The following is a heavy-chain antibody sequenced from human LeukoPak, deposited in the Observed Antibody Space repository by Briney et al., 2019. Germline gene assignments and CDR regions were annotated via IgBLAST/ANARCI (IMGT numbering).Heavy chain of an antibody. CDR1: GYTFTNFY. CDR3: ARDSSNSIDY. D-gene: IGHD1-1*01. J-gene: IGHJ4*02. V-gene: IGHV1-46*01. Sequence: GASVKVSCKASGYTFTNFYIHWVRQAPGQGLEWMGIIHPSGGTTSYAQKFQGRVTLTRDTSTSTVYMEVNSRRSEDTAVYYCARDSSNSIDYWGQGTLVFVSS. CDR2: IHPSGGTT.